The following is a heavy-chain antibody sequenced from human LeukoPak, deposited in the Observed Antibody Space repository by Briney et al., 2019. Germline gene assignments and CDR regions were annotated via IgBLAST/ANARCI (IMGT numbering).Heavy chain of an antibody. V-gene: IGHV4-59*01. CDR3: ARYMVRSNYGMDV. Sequence: SETLSLTCTVSGGSISSYYWSWIRQPPGKGLEWIGYIYYSGSTNYNPSLKSRVTISVDTSKNQFSLKLSSVTAADTAVYYCARYMVRSNYGMDVWGQGTTVTVSS. CDR1: GGSISSYY. J-gene: IGHJ6*02. CDR2: IYYSGST. D-gene: IGHD3-10*01.